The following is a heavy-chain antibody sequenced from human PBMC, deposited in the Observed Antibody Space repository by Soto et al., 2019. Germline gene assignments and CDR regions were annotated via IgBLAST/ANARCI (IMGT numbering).Heavy chain of an antibody. CDR1: GFTFSSYG. D-gene: IGHD3-22*01. J-gene: IGHJ4*02. V-gene: IGHV3-33*01. CDR2: IGYDGRNK. CDR3: ARDYYDSSAARTAGY. Sequence: LRLSCAASGFTFSSYGMHWVRQAPGKGLEWVATIGYDGRNKNYADSVKGRFTISRDNSKNTLYLQMSSLRAEDTAVYYCARDYYDSSAARTAGYWGQGTLVTVSS.